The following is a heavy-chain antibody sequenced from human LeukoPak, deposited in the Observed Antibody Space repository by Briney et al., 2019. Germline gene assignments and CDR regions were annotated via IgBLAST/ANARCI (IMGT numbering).Heavy chain of an antibody. CDR1: GFTFSSYA. CDR2: ISGSGGST. D-gene: IGHD5-12*01. CDR3: AKDGSGYSGPIDY. V-gene: IGHV3-23*01. J-gene: IGHJ4*02. Sequence: GGSLRLSCAASGFTFSSYAMSWVRQAPGKGLEWVSAISGSGGSTYYADSVKGRFTISRDNSKNALYLQMNSLRAEDTAVYYCAKDGSGYSGPIDYWGQGTLVTVSS.